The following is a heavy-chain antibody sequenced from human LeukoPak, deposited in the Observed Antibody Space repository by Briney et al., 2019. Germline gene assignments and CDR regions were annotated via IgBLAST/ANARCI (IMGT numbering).Heavy chain of an antibody. V-gene: IGHV1-24*01. J-gene: IGHJ4*02. Sequence: ASVKVSCKVSGYTLTELSMHWVRQAPGKGLEWMGGFDPEDGETIYAQKFQGRVTMTEDTSTDTAYMELSSLRSEDTAVYYCTREAFNYDSSGYYPDYWGQGTLVTVSS. CDR2: FDPEDGET. D-gene: IGHD3-22*01. CDR3: TREAFNYDSSGYYPDY. CDR1: GYTLTELS.